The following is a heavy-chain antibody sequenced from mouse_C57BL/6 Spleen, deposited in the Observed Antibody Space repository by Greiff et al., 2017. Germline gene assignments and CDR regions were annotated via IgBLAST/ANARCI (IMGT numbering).Heavy chain of an antibody. CDR1: GFTFSSYA. CDR2: ISSGGDYN. V-gene: IGHV5-9-1*02. D-gene: IGHD1-1*01. CDR3: TREDYGSSFDY. J-gene: IGHJ2*01. Sequence: EVMLVESGEGLVKPGGSLKLSCAASGFTFSSYAMSWVRQTPEKRLEWVAYISSGGDYNNYADTVKGRFTISRDNARNTLYLQMSSLKSEDTAMYYCTREDYGSSFDYWGQGTTLTVSS.